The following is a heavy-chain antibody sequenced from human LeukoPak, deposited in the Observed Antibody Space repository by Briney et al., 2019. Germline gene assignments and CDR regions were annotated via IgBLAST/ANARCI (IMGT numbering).Heavy chain of an antibody. CDR2: ISGSGGST. CDR3: AKEITYYDFWSGYYTGMAVDY. CDR1: GFTFSSYA. Sequence: GGSLRLSCAASGFTFSSYAMSWVRQAPGKGLEWVSAISGSGGSTYYADSVKGRFTISRDNSKNTLYLQMNGLRAEDTAVYYCAKEITYYDFWSGYYTGMAVDYWGQGTLVTVSS. V-gene: IGHV3-23*01. D-gene: IGHD3-3*01. J-gene: IGHJ4*02.